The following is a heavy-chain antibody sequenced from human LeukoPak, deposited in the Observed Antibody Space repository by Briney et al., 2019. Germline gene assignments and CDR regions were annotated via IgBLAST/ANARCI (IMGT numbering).Heavy chain of an antibody. J-gene: IGHJ4*02. CDR3: ARESGGSYYSSFVY. Sequence: SETLSLTCTVSGGSISSGDYYWSWIRQPPGKCLEWIGYIYYSGSTYYNPSLKSRVTISVDTSKNQFSLKLSSVTAADTAVYYCARESGGSYYSSFVYWGQGTLVTVSS. CDR1: GGSISSGDYY. CDR2: IYYSGST. V-gene: IGHV4-30-4*08. D-gene: IGHD1-26*01.